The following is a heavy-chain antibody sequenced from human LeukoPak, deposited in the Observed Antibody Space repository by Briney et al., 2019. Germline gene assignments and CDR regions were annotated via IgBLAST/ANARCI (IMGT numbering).Heavy chain of an antibody. CDR2: ISGSSSTI. J-gene: IGHJ4*02. CDR1: GFTFTSYN. CDR3: VRASAGTLDLLDY. D-gene: IGHD6-13*01. V-gene: IGHV3-48*02. Sequence: PGGSLRLSCAASGFTFTSYNMNWVRQAPGKGLEWVSYISGSSSTIYYADSVKGRFTISRDNAKNSLYLQMNSLRDEDTAVYYCVRASAGTLDLLDYWGQGTLVTVSS.